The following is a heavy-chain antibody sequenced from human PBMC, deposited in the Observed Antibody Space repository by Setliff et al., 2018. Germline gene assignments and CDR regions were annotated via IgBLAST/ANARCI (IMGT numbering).Heavy chain of an antibody. D-gene: IGHD2-21*02. V-gene: IGHV4-59*05. CDR1: GGSISSHY. J-gene: IGHJ4*02. CDR3: ARHWDFCGGNCPHNSIDY. Sequence: SETLSLTCTVSGGSISSHYWSWIRQPPGKGLEWIGSTSYSGTTYSNSSLKSRLSISVDTSKNQFSVRLNSVTAADTAVYYCARHWDFCGGNCPHNSIDYWGRGALVTVSS. CDR2: TSYSGTT.